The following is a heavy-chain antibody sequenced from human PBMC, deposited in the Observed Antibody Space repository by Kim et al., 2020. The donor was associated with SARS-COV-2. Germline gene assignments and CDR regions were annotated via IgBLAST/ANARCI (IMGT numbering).Heavy chain of an antibody. CDR1: GGSISSGNFY. J-gene: IGHJ5*02. CDR2: IDYSGST. CDR3: ARPQRGRGGGAWFDP. V-gene: IGHV4-39*01. D-gene: IGHD1-26*01. Sequence: SETLSLTCTVSGGSISSGNFYWGWLRQPPGKGLEWIANIDYSGSTYYNLSLKSRVTVSVDTSKNQFSLKVSSVTAADTAVCYCARPQRGRGGGAWFDPWGQGALVTVSS.